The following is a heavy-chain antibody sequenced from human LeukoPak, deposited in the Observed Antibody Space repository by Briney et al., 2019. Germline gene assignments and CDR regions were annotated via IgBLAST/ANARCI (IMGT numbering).Heavy chain of an antibody. D-gene: IGHD6-19*01. CDR3: AKDLRYSSGWYFDY. CDR2: ISGSGGST. V-gene: IGHV3-23*01. J-gene: IGHJ4*02. CDR1: GFTFSSYA. Sequence: GGSLRLSCAASGFTFSSYAMIWVRQAPGKGLEWVSAISGSGGSTYYADSVKGRFTISRDNSKYTLYLQMNSLRAEDTAVYYCAKDLRYSSGWYFDYWGQATLVTVSS.